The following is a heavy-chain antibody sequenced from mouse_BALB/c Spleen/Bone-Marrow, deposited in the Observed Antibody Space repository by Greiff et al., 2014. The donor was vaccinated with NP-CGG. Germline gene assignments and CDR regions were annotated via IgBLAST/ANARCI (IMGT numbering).Heavy chain of an antibody. V-gene: IGHV5-6-4*01. J-gene: IGHJ4*01. CDR2: ISSGGSYT. CDR1: GFTFSSYT. CDR3: TRDAMDY. Sequence: EVQRVESGGGLVKPGGSLKLSCAASGFTFSSYTMSWVRQTPEKRLEWVATISSGGSYTYYPDSVKGRFTISRDNAKNTVYLQMSSLKSEDTAMYYGTRDAMDYWGQGTSVTVS.